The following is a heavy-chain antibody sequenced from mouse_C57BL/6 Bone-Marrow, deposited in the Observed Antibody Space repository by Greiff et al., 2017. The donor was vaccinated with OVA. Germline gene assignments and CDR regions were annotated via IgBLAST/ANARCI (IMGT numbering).Heavy chain of an antibody. V-gene: IGHV2-5*01. Sequence: VKLMESGPGLVQPSQCLSITCTVSGFSLTSYGVHWVRQSPGKGLEWLGVIWRSESTDYNASFMSRLSITTDNSKSQVFFKMNSLQADDTAIYYCAKRGIYYDYFDYWGQGTTLTVSS. CDR3: AKRGIYYDYFDY. J-gene: IGHJ2*01. CDR2: IWRSEST. D-gene: IGHD2-4*01. CDR1: GFSLTSYG.